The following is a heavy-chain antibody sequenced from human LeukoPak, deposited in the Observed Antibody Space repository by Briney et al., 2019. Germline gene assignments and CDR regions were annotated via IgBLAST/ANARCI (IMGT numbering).Heavy chain of an antibody. CDR2: INHSGST. D-gene: IGHD3-10*01. CDR1: GASFSDYY. CDR3: ASMVRGSQYYYYYYGMDV. J-gene: IGHJ6*02. Sequence: SETLSLTCAVYGASFSDYYWNWIRQPPGKGLEWIGEINHSGSTNYNPSLKSRVTISVDTSKNQFSLKLSSVTAADTAVYYCASMVRGSQYYYYYYGMDVWGQGTTVTVSS. V-gene: IGHV4-34*01.